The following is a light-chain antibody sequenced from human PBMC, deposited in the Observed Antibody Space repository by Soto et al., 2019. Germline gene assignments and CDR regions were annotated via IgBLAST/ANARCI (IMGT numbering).Light chain of an antibody. CDR1: SSNIGAGYD. V-gene: IGLV1-40*01. CDR3: QSYDSSLSGSNV. J-gene: IGLJ1*01. CDR2: GNS. Sequence: QLVLTQPPSVSGAPGQRVTISCTGGSSNIGAGYDVHWYQQLPGTAPKLLIYGNSNRPSGVPDRFSGSKSGTSASLAITGLQAEDEADYYCQSYDSSLSGSNVFGTGTKVTVL.